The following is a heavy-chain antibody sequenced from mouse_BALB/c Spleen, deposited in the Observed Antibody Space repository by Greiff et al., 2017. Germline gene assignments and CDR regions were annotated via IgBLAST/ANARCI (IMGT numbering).Heavy chain of an antibody. J-gene: IGHJ4*01. CDR1: GISITTGNYR. CDR3: ARWDGGYAMDD. V-gene: IGHV3-5*02. Sequence: EVKLQESGPGLVKPSQTVSLTCTVTGISITTGNYRWSWIRQFPGNKLEWIGYIYYSGTITYNPSLTSRATITRDTSKNQFFLEMNSLTAEDTATYYCARWDGGYAMDDWGQGTSVTVSS. CDR2: IYYSGTI. D-gene: IGHD4-1*01.